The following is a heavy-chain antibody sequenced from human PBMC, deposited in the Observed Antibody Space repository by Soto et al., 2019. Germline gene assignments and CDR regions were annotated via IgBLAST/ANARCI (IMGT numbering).Heavy chain of an antibody. CDR2: IIPMFGTT. Sequence: QVQLVQSGAEVKKPGSSVKVSCKASGGTFTNYGVTWVRQAPGQGLEWMGGIIPMFGTTDIAQKFQGRVSFTAHEYTSTAYMELTSLVAEDTAVYFCARGYVTIFGAVNDNYYGMDVWGQGTTVTVSS. CDR1: GGTFTNYG. V-gene: IGHV1-69*01. D-gene: IGHD3-3*01. J-gene: IGHJ6*02. CDR3: ARGYVTIFGAVNDNYYGMDV.